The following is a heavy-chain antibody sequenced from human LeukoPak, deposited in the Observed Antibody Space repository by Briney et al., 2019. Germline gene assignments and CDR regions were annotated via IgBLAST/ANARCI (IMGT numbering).Heavy chain of an antibody. CDR3: ASQRLGELSLYSLDY. D-gene: IGHD3-16*02. CDR2: IYYSGST. CDR1: GGSISSYY. Sequence: SETLSLTCTVSGGSISSYYWSWIRQPPGKGLEWIGYIYYSGSTNYNPSLKSRVTISVDTSKNQFSLKLSSVTAADTAVYYCASQRLGELSLYSLDYWGQGTLVTVSS. J-gene: IGHJ4*02. V-gene: IGHV4-59*08.